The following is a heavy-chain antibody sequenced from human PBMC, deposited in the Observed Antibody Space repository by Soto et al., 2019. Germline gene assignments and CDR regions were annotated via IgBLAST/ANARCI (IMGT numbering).Heavy chain of an antibody. J-gene: IGHJ4*02. V-gene: IGHV3-7*03. CDR2: IKQDGSEK. D-gene: IGHD3-22*01. CDR3: ASRPTDLHYDGVFDF. Sequence: EVQLVESGGGLVQPGGSLRLSCVASGFTFSSHWMTWVRQAPGKALERVANIKQDGSEKYYVDSVKGRFTISRDNAKHSLFIQMNSMRVEDTAVYYCASRPTDLHYDGVFDFWGQGTLVAVSS. CDR1: GFTFSSHW.